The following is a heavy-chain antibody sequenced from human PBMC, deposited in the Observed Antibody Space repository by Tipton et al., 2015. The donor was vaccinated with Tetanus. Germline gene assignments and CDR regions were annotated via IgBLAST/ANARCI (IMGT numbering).Heavy chain of an antibody. CDR2: INHSGST. J-gene: IGHJ6*02. D-gene: IGHD4-23*01. Sequence: GLVKPSETLSLTCAVYGGSFSGYYWSWIRQPPGKGLEWIGEINHSGSTNYNPSLKSRVTISVDTSKNQFSMKLSSVTAADTAVYYCARWVKAYHYYYYYGMDVWGQGTTVTVSS. V-gene: IGHV4-34*01. CDR1: GGSFSGYY. CDR3: ARWVKAYHYYYYYGMDV.